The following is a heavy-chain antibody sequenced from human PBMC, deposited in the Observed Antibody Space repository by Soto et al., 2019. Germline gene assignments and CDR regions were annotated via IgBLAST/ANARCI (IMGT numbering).Heavy chain of an antibody. CDR1: GFTFSSYA. D-gene: IGHD7-27*01. Sequence: GGSLRLSCAASGFTFSSYAMSWVRQAPGKGLEWVSAISGSGGSTYYADSVKGRFTISRDNSKNTLYLQMNSLRAEDTAVYYCSKDHDWGSSGDAFDIWGQGTMVTVSS. J-gene: IGHJ3*02. CDR3: SKDHDWGSSGDAFDI. V-gene: IGHV3-23*01. CDR2: ISGSGGST.